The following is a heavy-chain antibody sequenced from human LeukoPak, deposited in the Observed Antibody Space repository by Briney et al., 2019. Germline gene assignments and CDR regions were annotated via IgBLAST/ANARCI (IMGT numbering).Heavy chain of an antibody. CDR3: ARLPYRDGVAQDY. V-gene: IGHV1-46*01. CDR1: GYTFTRYY. Sequence: ASVKVSCKTSGYTFTRYYMQWVRQAPGHGLEWMGIINPISGATDYAQKSQGRVTMTRDTSTSTVYMELSSLRSEDTAMYYCARLPYRDGVAQDYWGQGTLVTVSP. CDR2: INPISGAT. J-gene: IGHJ4*02. D-gene: IGHD3-16*02.